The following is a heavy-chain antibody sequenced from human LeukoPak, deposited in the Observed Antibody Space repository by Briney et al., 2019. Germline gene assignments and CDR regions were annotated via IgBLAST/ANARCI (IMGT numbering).Heavy chain of an antibody. CDR1: GYTFTSYG. CDR3: ARDDHMGGTYYYGSGTKAWFDP. D-gene: IGHD3-10*01. J-gene: IGHJ5*02. CDR2: ISTYNGNT. V-gene: IGHV1-18*01. Sequence: ASVKVSCKASGYTFTSYGISWVRQAPGQGLEWMGWISTYNGNTNYAQKLQGRVTMTTDTSTTTAYMELRSLTSDDTAVYYCARDDHMGGTYYYGSGTKAWFDPWGQGTLVTVSS.